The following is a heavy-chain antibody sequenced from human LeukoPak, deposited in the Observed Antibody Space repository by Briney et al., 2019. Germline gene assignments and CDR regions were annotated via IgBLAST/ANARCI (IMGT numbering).Heavy chain of an antibody. CDR1: GYTFTSYD. CDR2: MNPNSGNT. CDR3: ARDQEYSYGSNYFDY. Sequence: ASVKVSCKASGYTFTSYDINWVRQATGQGLEWMGWMNPNSGNTGYAQKFQGRVTITADKSTSTAYMELSSLRSEDTAVYYCARDQEYSYGSNYFDYWGQGTLVTVSS. J-gene: IGHJ4*02. D-gene: IGHD5-18*01. V-gene: IGHV1-8*01.